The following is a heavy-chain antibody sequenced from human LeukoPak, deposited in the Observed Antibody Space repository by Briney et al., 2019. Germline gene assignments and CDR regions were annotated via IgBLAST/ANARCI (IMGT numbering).Heavy chain of an antibody. CDR1: GFTVSRNY. J-gene: IGHJ4*02. Sequence: AGSLRLSCAASGFTVSRNYMSWVRQAPGKGLEWVSVIYSGGSTYYADSVKGRFTISRDNSKNTLYLQMNSLRAEDTAVYYCARDGQDPYYFDYCGQGTLVTVSS. CDR2: IYSGGST. CDR3: ARDGQDPYYFDY. V-gene: IGHV3-66*02. D-gene: IGHD2-15*01.